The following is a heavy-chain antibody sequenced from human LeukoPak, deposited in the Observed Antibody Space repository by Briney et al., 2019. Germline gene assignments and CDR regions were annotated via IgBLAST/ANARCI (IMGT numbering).Heavy chain of an antibody. V-gene: IGHV1-69*01. Sequence: VASVKVSCKASGGTFSSYAISWVRQAPGQGLEWMGGIIPIFGTANYAQTFQGRVTITADESKSTAYLELSSLRSEDTAVYYCARGREVLRYFDWLLSNWFDPWGQGTLVTVSS. J-gene: IGHJ5*02. CDR1: GGTFSSYA. D-gene: IGHD3-9*01. CDR3: ARGREVLRYFDWLLSNWFDP. CDR2: IIPIFGTA.